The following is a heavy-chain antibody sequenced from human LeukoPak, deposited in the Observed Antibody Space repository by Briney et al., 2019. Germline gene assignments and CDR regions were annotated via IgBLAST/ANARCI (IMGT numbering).Heavy chain of an antibody. CDR2: IGITSEYI. Sequence: GGSLRLSCAASGFTITAYAMSWVRQSPGKGLEWVSGIGITSEYIHYADSVKGRFTISRGNSKNTVYLEMSSLRAEDAAVYYCAKDPNGDYVGAFDTWGQGTMIIVSS. D-gene: IGHD4-17*01. CDR3: AKDPNGDYVGAFDT. V-gene: IGHV3-23*01. CDR1: GFTITAYA. J-gene: IGHJ3*02.